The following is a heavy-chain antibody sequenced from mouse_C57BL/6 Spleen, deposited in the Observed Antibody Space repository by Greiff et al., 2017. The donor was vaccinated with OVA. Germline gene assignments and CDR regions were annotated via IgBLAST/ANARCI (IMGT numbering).Heavy chain of an antibody. D-gene: IGHD2-2*01. CDR2: IHPNSGST. V-gene: IGHV1-64*01. CDR3: ARHYGYDGYFDV. J-gene: IGHJ1*03. Sequence: QVQLKQPGAELVKPGASVKLSCKASGYTFTSYWMHWVKQRPGQGLEWIGMIHPNSGSTNYNEKFKSKATLTVDKSSSTAYMQLSSLTSEDSAVYYCARHYGYDGYFDVWGTGTTVTVSS. CDR1: GYTFTSYW.